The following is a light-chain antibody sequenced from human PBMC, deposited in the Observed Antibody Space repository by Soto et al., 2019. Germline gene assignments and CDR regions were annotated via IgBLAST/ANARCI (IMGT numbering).Light chain of an antibody. CDR1: QSVSSY. J-gene: IGKJ2*01. CDR3: QQRSNWPPYP. V-gene: IGKV3-11*01. Sequence: EIVLTQSPATLSLSPGERATLSCRASQSVSSYLAWYQQKPGQAPRLLIYDASNRATGIPARFTGSGSGTDVALTIISLEPEDFAVYYCQQRSNWPPYPFGQGTKLEIK. CDR2: DAS.